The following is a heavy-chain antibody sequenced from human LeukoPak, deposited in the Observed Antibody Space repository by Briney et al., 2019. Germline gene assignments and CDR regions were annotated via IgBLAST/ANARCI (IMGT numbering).Heavy chain of an antibody. V-gene: IGHV3-48*01. CDR3: ARSAVRGVACDY. CDR1: GFTFSGFS. J-gene: IGHJ4*02. Sequence: GGSLRLSCTASGFTFSGFSMHWIRQAPGKGLEWLSYISTSSRTTYYADAVKGRFTISRDNAKNTLFLDMHTLRPGDSAVYYCARSAVRGVACDYWGQGTLLTVSS. D-gene: IGHD3-10*01. CDR2: ISTSSRTT.